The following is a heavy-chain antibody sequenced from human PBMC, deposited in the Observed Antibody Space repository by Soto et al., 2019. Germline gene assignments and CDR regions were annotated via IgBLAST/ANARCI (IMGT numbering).Heavy chain of an antibody. J-gene: IGHJ4*02. D-gene: IGHD2-2*01. Sequence: QVLLVDSGGGVVQPGRSLRLSCAASGFTFSSYAMNWVRQAPGKGLEWVALISHDGINKYYADSVRGRFTISRDSSTNTLYLQMNSLRAADTAVYSCGRCTSTSCHLGSDYWGQGTLVTVSS. CDR2: ISHDGINK. V-gene: IGHV3-30-3*01. CDR1: GFTFSSYA. CDR3: GRCTSTSCHLGSDY.